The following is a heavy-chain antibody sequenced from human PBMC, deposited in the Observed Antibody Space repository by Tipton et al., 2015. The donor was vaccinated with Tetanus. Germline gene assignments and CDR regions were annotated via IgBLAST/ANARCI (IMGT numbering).Heavy chain of an antibody. CDR1: GFTFEDHT. J-gene: IGHJ5*01. CDR3: VREANGFDS. Sequence: SLRLSCVASGFTFEDHTMHWVRQAPGKGLEWVAVVTWDGGSTFYADSVQGRFTISRDNGKNSLFLQMSSLRTEDTALYYCVREANGFDSWVQGTPVTVSS. CDR2: VTWDGGST. D-gene: IGHD1-26*01. V-gene: IGHV3-43*01.